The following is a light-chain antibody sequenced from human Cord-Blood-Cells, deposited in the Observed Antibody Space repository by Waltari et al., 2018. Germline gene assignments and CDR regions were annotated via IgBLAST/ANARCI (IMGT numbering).Light chain of an antibody. V-gene: IGKV3-15*01. CDR3: QQYNNWPPYT. CDR1: QSVSSN. J-gene: IGKJ2*01. CDR2: GAS. Sequence: EIVMTQSPATLSVSPGERATLSCRASQSVSSNLAWYQQKPGQAPRLLIYGASTRATGIPASFSGSGSGTEFTLTISSLQSEDFAVYYCQQYNNWPPYTFGQVTKLEIK.